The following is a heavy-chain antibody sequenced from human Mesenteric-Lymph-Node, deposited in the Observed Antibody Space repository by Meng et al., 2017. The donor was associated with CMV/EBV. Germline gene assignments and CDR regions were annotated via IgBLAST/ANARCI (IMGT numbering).Heavy chain of an antibody. J-gene: IGHJ2*01. V-gene: IGHV4-59*12. CDR3: ATDYYDSSGPYWYFDL. D-gene: IGHD3-22*01. CDR2: IYYSGST. CDR1: GGSISSYY. Sequence: SETLSLTCTVSGGSISSYYWSWIRQPPGKGLEWIGYIYYSGSTNYNPSLKSRVTISVDTSKNQFSLKLSSVTAADTAVYYCATDYYDSSGPYWYFDLWGRGTLVTVSS.